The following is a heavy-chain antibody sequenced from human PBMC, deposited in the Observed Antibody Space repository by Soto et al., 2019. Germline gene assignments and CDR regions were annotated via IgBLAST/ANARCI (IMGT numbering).Heavy chain of an antibody. Sequence: PSETLSLTCAVSGGSISSGGYYWSWIRQHPGKGLEWIGYIYYSGSTYYNPSLKSRVTISVDTSKNQFSLKLSSVTAADTAVYYCARGHKSHDYGDYVDYWGQGTLVTVSS. V-gene: IGHV4-31*11. D-gene: IGHD4-17*01. CDR3: ARGHKSHDYGDYVDY. J-gene: IGHJ4*02. CDR1: GGSISSGGYY. CDR2: IYYSGST.